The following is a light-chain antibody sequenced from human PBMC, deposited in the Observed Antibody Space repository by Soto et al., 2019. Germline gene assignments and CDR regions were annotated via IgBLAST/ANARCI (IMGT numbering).Light chain of an antibody. V-gene: IGLV2-14*03. CDR2: EVS. J-gene: IGLJ1*01. CDR3: SSFAPRRIYV. Sequence: QSALTQPASVSGSPGQSITISCSGTSSDIGAYDLVSWYQQHPGRAPKLIIYEVSHRFSCLSYRFSSSKSGNTASLTISGLQAEDERHYYCSSFAPRRIYVFGSGTMLAVL. CDR1: SSDIGAYDL.